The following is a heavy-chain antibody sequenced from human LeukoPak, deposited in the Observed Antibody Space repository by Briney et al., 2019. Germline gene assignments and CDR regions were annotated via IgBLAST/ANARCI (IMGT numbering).Heavy chain of an antibody. CDR2: INPSGGST. V-gene: IGHV1-46*01. CDR3: ARGYYDSSGYDPGLGY. J-gene: IGHJ4*02. Sequence: ASVKVSCKASGYTFTSYGINWVRQAPGQGLEWMGIINPSGGSTNYAQKFQGRVSMTRDTSTSTVYMELSSLRSEGTAMYWCARGYYDSSGYDPGLGYWGQGTLVTVSS. D-gene: IGHD3-22*01. CDR1: GYTFTSYG.